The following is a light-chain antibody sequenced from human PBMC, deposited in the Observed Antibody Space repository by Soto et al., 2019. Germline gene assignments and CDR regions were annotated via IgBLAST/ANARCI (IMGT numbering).Light chain of an antibody. CDR2: KAS. Sequence: DIQMTQSPSTLSASVGDRVTITCRASQSISSWLAWYQQKPGKAPKVLIYKASSLESGVPSRFSGSGSGTEFTLTTSSLQPDDFATYYCQQYNSYSITFGQGTRLEIX. V-gene: IGKV1-5*03. CDR1: QSISSW. CDR3: QQYNSYSIT. J-gene: IGKJ5*01.